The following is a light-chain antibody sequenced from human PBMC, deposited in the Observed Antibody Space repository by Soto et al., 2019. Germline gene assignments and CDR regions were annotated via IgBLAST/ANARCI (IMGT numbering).Light chain of an antibody. CDR3: QQYNNWFSIT. CDR1: QSVSDN. J-gene: IGKJ5*01. V-gene: IGKV3D-15*01. CDR2: GAF. Sequence: EIVMTQSPATLSVSPGERATLSCRASQSVSDNLVWYQQKSSQAPRLLIYGAFTRATGVPARFSGSGSGTEFTLTISTLQSEDFAVYYCQQYNNWFSITFGQGTRLENK.